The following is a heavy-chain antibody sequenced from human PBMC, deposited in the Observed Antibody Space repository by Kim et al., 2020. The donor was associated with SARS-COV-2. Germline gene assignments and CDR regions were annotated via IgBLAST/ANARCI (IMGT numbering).Heavy chain of an antibody. CDR2: IWYDGSNK. CDR3: AKDLRMGIAATGWFDP. V-gene: IGHV3-33*06. CDR1: GFTFSSYG. D-gene: IGHD6-13*01. Sequence: GGSLSLSCAASGFTFSSYGMHWVRQAPGKGLEWVAVIWYDGSNKYYADSVKGRFTISRDNSKNTLYLQMNSLRAEDTAVYYCAKDLRMGIAATGWFDPWGQRTLVTVSS. J-gene: IGHJ5*02.